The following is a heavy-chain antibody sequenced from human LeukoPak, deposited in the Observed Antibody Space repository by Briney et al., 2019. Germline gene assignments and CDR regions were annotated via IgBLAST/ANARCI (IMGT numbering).Heavy chain of an antibody. V-gene: IGHV3-30*02. CDR2: IRSDGNNK. D-gene: IGHD3-22*01. Sequence: GGSLRLSCAVPGFTFSTYGMHWVRQAPGKGLEWVAFIRSDGNNKYYADSVKGRFTISRDNSKNTLYLQMNSLRTEDTAVYYCARVTVPLVVITAGGFDYWGQGTLVTVSS. CDR3: ARVTVPLVVITAGGFDY. J-gene: IGHJ4*02. CDR1: GFTFSTYG.